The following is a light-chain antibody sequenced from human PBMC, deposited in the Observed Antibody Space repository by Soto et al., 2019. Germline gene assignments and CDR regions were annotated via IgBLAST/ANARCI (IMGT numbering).Light chain of an antibody. V-gene: IGKV3-20*01. CDR2: GAS. CDR1: QTISSNY. Sequence: ETVLTQSPGTLSLSPGERATLSCRASQTISSNYLAWYRQTPGQAPRLLIYGASNKATGIADRFSGSGSGTDFTLIISSLEPEDFALYYCQQYGSSPLTFGQGTKVEIK. CDR3: QQYGSSPLT. J-gene: IGKJ1*01.